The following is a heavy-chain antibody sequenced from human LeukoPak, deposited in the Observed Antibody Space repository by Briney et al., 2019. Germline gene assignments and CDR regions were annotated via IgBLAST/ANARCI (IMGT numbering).Heavy chain of an antibody. J-gene: IGHJ4*02. D-gene: IGHD2-21*02. CDR2: ISYDGSNK. CDR3: AKTARRSRYYFDY. Sequence: PGGSLRLSCAASGFTFSSYGMHWVRQAPGKGLEWVAVISYDGSNKYYADSVKGRFTISRDNSKNTLYLQMNSLRAEDTAVYYCAKTARRSRYYFDYWGQGTLVTVSS. V-gene: IGHV3-30*18. CDR1: GFTFSSYG.